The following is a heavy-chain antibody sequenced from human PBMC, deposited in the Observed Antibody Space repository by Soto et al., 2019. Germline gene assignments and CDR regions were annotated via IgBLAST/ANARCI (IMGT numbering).Heavy chain of an antibody. CDR1: GFSFSSYS. V-gene: IGHV3-21*01. D-gene: IGHD2-2*01. J-gene: IGHJ4*02. Sequence: SLRLSCAASGFSFSSYSMNWVRQAPGRGLEWVSSISSTTSYIYYADSVKGRFTISRDNTKNSLYLQMNSLRAEDTAVYYCARDAGYCSTTDCHRHRFDCWGQGALVTVSS. CDR2: ISSTTSYI. CDR3: ARDAGYCSTTDCHRHRFDC.